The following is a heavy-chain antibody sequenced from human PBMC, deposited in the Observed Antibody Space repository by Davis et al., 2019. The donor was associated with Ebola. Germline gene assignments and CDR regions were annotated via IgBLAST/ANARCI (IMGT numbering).Heavy chain of an antibody. J-gene: IGHJ4*02. CDR3: ARDSREDYVWGSYPAPDD. V-gene: IGHV3-7*01. CDR1: GFTFRPYP. CDR2: INKDGSEK. Sequence: GESLKTPCAASGFTFRPYPLRPVRLSPGKGLEWVANINKDGSEKYYVDSVKGRFTISRDNAKNSLYLQMNSLRAEDTAVYYCARDSREDYVWGSYPAPDDWGQGTLVTVSS. D-gene: IGHD3-16*02.